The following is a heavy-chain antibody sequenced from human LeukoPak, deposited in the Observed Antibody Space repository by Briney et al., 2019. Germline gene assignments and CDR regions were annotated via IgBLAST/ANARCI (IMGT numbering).Heavy chain of an antibody. D-gene: IGHD2-15*01. CDR2: IHYSGST. V-gene: IGHV4-59*01. CDR1: GGSISSYY. CDR3: ARDRDVDDFDS. J-gene: IGHJ4*01. Sequence: SETLSLTCTVSGGSISSYYWSWIRQPPGKGLECIGYIHYSGSTNYKPSLKSRVTISVDTSKNQFSLKLSYVTAADTAVYYCARDRDVDDFDSWGHGTLVTVSS.